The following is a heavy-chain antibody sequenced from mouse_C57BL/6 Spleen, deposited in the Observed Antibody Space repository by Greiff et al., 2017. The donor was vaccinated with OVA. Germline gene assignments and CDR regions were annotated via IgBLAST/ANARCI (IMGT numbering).Heavy chain of an antibody. D-gene: IGHD3-2*02. V-gene: IGHV1-26*01. CDR3: AREADSSGGAY. J-gene: IGHJ3*01. Sequence: EVQLQQSGPELVKPGASVKISCKASGYTFTDYYMNWVKPSHGKSLEWIGDINPNNGGTSYNQKFKGKATLTVDKSSSTAYMELRSLTSEDSAVYYCAREADSSGGAYWGQGTLVTVSA. CDR1: GYTFTDYY. CDR2: INPNNGGT.